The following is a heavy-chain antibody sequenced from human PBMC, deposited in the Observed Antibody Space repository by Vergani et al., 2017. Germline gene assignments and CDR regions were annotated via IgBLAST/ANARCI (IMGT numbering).Heavy chain of an antibody. CDR3: RYGDYADYFDY. CDR2: IYSGGST. V-gene: IGHV3-66*01. CDR1: GFTVSSNY. D-gene: IGHD4-17*01. J-gene: IGHJ4*02. Sequence: EVQLVESGGGLVQPGGSLRLSCAASGFTVSSNYMSWVHQAPGKGLEWVSVIYSGGSTYYADSVKGRFTISRDNSKNTLYLQMNSLRAEDTAVYYCRYGDYADYFDYWGQGTLVTVSS.